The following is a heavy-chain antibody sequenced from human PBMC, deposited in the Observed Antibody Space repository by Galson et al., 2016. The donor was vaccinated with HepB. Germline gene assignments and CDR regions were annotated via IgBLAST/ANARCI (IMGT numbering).Heavy chain of an antibody. CDR3: ARVGRGFWSGYYIMEVEEDYYYGLDV. CDR2: INNDGVEK. D-gene: IGHD3-3*01. CDR1: GYTFRNYW. Sequence: SLRLSCATSGYTFRNYWISWVRQAPGKGLEWVANINNDGVEKNYAGSVKGRFTISRDNAKNSLYLQMDSLRAEDTAVYYCARVGRGFWSGYYIMEVEEDYYYGLDVWGQGTTVTVS. J-gene: IGHJ6*02. V-gene: IGHV3-7*01.